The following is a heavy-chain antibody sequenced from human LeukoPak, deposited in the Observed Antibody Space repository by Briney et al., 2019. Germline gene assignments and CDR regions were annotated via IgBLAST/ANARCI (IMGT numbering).Heavy chain of an antibody. V-gene: IGHV1-69*13. J-gene: IGHJ4*02. D-gene: IGHD2-8*02. CDR1: GYTFTSYG. Sequence: ASVKVSCKASGYTFTSYGISWVRQAPGQGLEWMGGIIPISGTTNNAQKFQGRVTITADESTSTAYMELSRLRSEDTAVYYCARSAYTGGLFDYWGQGTLVTVSS. CDR2: IIPISGTT. CDR3: ARSAYTGGLFDY.